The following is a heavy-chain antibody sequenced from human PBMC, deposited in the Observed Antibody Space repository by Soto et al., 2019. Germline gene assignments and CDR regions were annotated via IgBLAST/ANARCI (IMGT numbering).Heavy chain of an antibody. D-gene: IGHD7-27*01. J-gene: IGHJ6*02. CDR3: ARCLTAPYYYYYYGMDV. CDR1: GGSFSGYY. V-gene: IGHV4-34*01. CDR2: INHSGST. Sequence: SETLSLTCAVYGGSFSGYYWSWIRQPPGKGLEWIGEINHSGSTNYNPSLKSRVTISVDTSKNQFSLKLSSVTAADTAVYYCARCLTAPYYYYYYGMDVWGQGTTVTISS.